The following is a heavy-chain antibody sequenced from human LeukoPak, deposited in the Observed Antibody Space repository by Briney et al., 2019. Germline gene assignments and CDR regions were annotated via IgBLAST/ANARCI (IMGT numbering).Heavy chain of an antibody. CDR2: LSGSGDTT. V-gene: IGHV3-23*01. CDR1: GFTFSFFA. D-gene: IGHD6-13*01. Sequence: GVSLRLSCAASGFTFSFFAMTWVRQAPGKGLEWVSTLSGSGDTTYYADSVKGRFTISRDTSKNTLYLQMNSLRAEDTAVYYCAKVRGGSSWGFDYWGQGTLVTVSS. CDR3: AKVRGGSSWGFDY. J-gene: IGHJ4*02.